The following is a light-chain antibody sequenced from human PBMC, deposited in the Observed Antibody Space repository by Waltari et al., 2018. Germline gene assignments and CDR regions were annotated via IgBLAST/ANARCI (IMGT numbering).Light chain of an antibody. CDR1: SRDVGRYEY. CDR3: TSYTSSTTTPYV. CDR2: DVT. V-gene: IGLV2-14*03. Sequence: QSALTQPASVSGTPGQSITTSCTGTSRDVGRYEYVPRYQQHPGRAPTLLIHDVTDRASGVADRFSGSKSGNTASLTISGLQTEDEADYYCTSYTSSTTTPYVFGTGTQVTV. J-gene: IGLJ1*01.